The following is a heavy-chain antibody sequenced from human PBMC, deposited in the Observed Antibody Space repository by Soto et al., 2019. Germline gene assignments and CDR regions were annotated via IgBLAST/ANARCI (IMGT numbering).Heavy chain of an antibody. D-gene: IGHD4-17*01. CDR1: GYSISSSNW. CDR3: ARKNGVLDAFDI. CDR2: IYYSGST. Sequence: QVQLQESGPGLVNPSDTLSLTCAVSGYSISSSNWWGWIRKPPGKGLEWIGYIYYSGSTYYNPSLQSRVTMSVDTSKNQFSLKLSYVTAVDTAVYYCARKNGVLDAFDIWGQGTMVTVSS. V-gene: IGHV4-28*01. J-gene: IGHJ3*02.